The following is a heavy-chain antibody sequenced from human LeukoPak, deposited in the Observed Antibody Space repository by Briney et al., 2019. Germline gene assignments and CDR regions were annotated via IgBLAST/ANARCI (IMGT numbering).Heavy chain of an antibody. J-gene: IGHJ3*02. V-gene: IGHV1-8*03. Sequence: ASVTVSCKPSGYTFTDYDIHWVRQAPGQGLEWMGWMNPNSGKTNYAQKLQGRVTFSRNTSLSVAYMELSGLRSEDAAVYFCARGDFGETNTAFDIWGQGTMVAVSS. CDR2: MNPNSGKT. CDR3: ARGDFGETNTAFDI. D-gene: IGHD4-17*01. CDR1: GYTFTDYD.